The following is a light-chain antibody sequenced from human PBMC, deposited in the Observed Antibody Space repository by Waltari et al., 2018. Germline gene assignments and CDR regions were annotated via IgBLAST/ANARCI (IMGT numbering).Light chain of an antibody. CDR1: SGSVSSNFY. V-gene: IGLV8-61*01. Sequence: QTLVTQEPSFSVSPGGTVTLTCGLDSGSVSSNFYPNWYQQTPGQAPRTLIYNANIRSSGVPDRFAGAILGNKAALTITGAQADDESDYFCLLYVAPGVWVCGGGTRLTVL. CDR2: NAN. J-gene: IGLJ3*02. CDR3: LLYVAPGVWV.